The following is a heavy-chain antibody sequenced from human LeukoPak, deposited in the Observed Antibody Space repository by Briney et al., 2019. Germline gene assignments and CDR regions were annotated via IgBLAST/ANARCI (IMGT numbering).Heavy chain of an antibody. CDR2: ISISGTTI. V-gene: IGHV3-48*03. D-gene: IGHD1-26*01. J-gene: IGHJ3*02. CDR3: ARPLSIVGATIGAFDI. CDR1: GFIFSNYE. Sequence: GGSLRLSCAASGFIFSNYEMNWVRQAPGKGLEWISYISISGTTIYYAESVKGRFTISRDNTKNSLYLQMNSLRAEDTAVYYCARPLSIVGATIGAFDIWGQGTMVTVSS.